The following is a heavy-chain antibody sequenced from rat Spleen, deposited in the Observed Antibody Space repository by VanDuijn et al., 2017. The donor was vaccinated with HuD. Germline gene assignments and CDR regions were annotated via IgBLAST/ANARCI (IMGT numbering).Heavy chain of an antibody. J-gene: IGHJ4*01. CDR2: ISYSGST. D-gene: IGHD1-2*01. V-gene: IGHV3-1*01. CDR1: GYSITSNY. CDR3: AMSGYYSSYTRLMDA. Sequence: EVQLQESGPGLVKPSQSLSLTCSVTGYSITSNYWGWIRKFPGNKMEWIGHISYSGSTSYNPSLKSRISITRDTSKNQFFLQLKSVTTEDTATYHCAMSGYYSSYTRLMDAWGQGASVTVSS.